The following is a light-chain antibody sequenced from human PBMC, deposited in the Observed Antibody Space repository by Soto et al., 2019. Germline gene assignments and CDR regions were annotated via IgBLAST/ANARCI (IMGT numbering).Light chain of an antibody. V-gene: IGLV2-14*03. CDR1: SSDIGAYHY. CDR2: QVS. Sequence: SVLTQPASGSWSPGQSIAISCTGTSSDIGAYHYVSWYQQHPDKPPKPMIYQVSNRPSGVSNRFSSSKCVNTATLTISGIQAEDEADYYCSSHTGSNTRIFGTGTKVNVL. CDR3: SSHTGSNTRI. J-gene: IGLJ1*01.